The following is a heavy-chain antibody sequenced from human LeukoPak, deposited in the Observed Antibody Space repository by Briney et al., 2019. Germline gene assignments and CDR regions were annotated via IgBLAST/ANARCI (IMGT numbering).Heavy chain of an antibody. Sequence: PGGSLRPSCAASGFTFSSYSMNWVRQAPGKGLEWVSSISSSSSYIYYADSVKGRFTISRDNAKNSLYLQMNSLRAEDTAVYYCARDSRRVAGFDYWGQGTLVTVSS. CDR3: ARDSRRVAGFDY. D-gene: IGHD6-19*01. CDR2: ISSSSSYI. CDR1: GFTFSSYS. J-gene: IGHJ4*02. V-gene: IGHV3-21*01.